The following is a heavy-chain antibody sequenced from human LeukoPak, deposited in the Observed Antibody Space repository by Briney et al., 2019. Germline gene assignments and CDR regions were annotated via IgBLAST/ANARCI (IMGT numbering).Heavy chain of an antibody. CDR2: ISADNGNT. J-gene: IGHJ3*01. D-gene: IGHD3-22*01. CDR3: ATGRLYYDRRGYYENDAFDL. Sequence: ASVKVSCKSSGYTLSNHAFSWVRQAPGQGLEWMGWISADNGNTNHAQKFQGRVIMTEDTSTDTAYMELSGLRSEDTAVYYCATGRLYYDRRGYYENDAFDLWGHGTRVTVTS. CDR1: GYTLSNHA. V-gene: IGHV1-18*04.